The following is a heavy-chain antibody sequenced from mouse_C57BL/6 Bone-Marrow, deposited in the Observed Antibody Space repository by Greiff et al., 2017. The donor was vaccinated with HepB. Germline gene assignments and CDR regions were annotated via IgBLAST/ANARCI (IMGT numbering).Heavy chain of an antibody. CDR3: TRGLLLRSYYAMDY. V-gene: IGHV5-9-1*02. J-gene: IGHJ4*01. CDR1: GFTFSSYA. Sequence: EVKLMESGEGLVKPGGSLKLSCAASGFTFSSYAMSWVRQTPEKRLEWVAYISSGGDYIYYADTVKGRFTISRDNARNTLYLQMSSLKSEDTAMYYCTRGLLLRSYYAMDYWGQGTSVTVSS. CDR2: ISSGGDYI. D-gene: IGHD1-1*01.